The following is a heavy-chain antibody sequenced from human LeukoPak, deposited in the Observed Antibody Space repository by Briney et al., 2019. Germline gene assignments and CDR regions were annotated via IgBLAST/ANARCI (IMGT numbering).Heavy chain of an antibody. V-gene: IGHV1-2*02. CDR2: INPNSGGT. CDR3: ARDRWDYSGYREAFDI. Sequence: GASVKVSCKASGYTFTGYYMHWVRQAPGQGLEWMGWINPNSGGTNYAQKFQGRVTMTRDTSISTAYMELSRLRSDDTAVYYCARDRWDYSGYREAFDIWGQGTMVTVSS. CDR1: GYTFTGYY. J-gene: IGHJ3*02. D-gene: IGHD5-12*01.